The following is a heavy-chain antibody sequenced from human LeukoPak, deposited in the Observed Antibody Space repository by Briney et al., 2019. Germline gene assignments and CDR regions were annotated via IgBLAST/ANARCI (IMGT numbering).Heavy chain of an antibody. CDR2: INHSGST. J-gene: IGHJ4*02. Sequence: PSETLSLTCAVYGGSFSGYYWSWIRQPPGKGLEWIGEINHSGSTNYNPSLKSRVTISVDTSTNQFSLKLSSVTAADTAVYYCARGKRVLRYFDWLSAFDYWGQGTLVTVSS. CDR1: GGSFSGYY. CDR3: ARGKRVLRYFDWLSAFDY. V-gene: IGHV4-34*01. D-gene: IGHD3-9*01.